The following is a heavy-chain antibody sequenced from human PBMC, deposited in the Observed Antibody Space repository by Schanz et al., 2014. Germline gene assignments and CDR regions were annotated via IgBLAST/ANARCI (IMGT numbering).Heavy chain of an antibody. CDR1: GYIFTDYH. CDR3: ARELCSSTTCYVRYDP. Sequence: QVQLVQSGAEVKKPGASVKVSCKASGYIFTDYHMHWVRQAPGQGLEWMGRINPNSGGTKYAQKFQGRVTMTRDTSINTAYMELSSLRSDDTAVYYCARELCSSTTCYVRYDPWGQGTLVTVSS. CDR2: INPNSGGT. D-gene: IGHD2-2*01. V-gene: IGHV1-2*06. J-gene: IGHJ5*02.